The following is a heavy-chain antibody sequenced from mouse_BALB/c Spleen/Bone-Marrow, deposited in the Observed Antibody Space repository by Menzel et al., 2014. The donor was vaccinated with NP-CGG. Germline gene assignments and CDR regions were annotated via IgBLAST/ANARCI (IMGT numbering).Heavy chain of an antibody. Sequence: EVMLVESGPGLVKPSQSLSLTCIVTGYSITRDYAWNWIRQFPGNKLEWMGYIGYSGSTTYNPSLESRISITRDTSKNQFFLQLNSVTTEDTATYYCARSSSYDYDVGFAYWGQGTLVTVSA. D-gene: IGHD2-4*01. CDR1: GYSITRDYA. CDR2: IGYSGST. J-gene: IGHJ3*01. V-gene: IGHV3-2*02. CDR3: ARSSSYDYDVGFAY.